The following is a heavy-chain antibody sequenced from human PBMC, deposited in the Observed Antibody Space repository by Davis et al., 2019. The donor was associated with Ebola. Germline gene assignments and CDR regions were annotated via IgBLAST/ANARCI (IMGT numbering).Heavy chain of an antibody. Sequence: GESLKISCAASGFTFSSYAMSWVRQAPGKGLEWVSAISGSGGSTYYADSVKGRFTISRDNSKNTLYLQMNSLRAEDTAVYYCAKASTYGAVRGVLGDYWGQGTLVTVSS. D-gene: IGHD3-10*01. V-gene: IGHV3-23*01. CDR2: ISGSGGST. J-gene: IGHJ4*02. CDR3: AKASTYGAVRGVLGDY. CDR1: GFTFSSYA.